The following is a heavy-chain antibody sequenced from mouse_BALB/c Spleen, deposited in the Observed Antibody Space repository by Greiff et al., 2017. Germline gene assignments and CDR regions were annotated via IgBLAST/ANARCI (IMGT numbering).Heavy chain of an antibody. CDR3: ARGVQGAMDY. D-gene: IGHD3-2*02. CDR2: IDPANGNT. CDR1: GFNIKDTY. J-gene: IGHJ4*01. Sequence: EVMLVESGAELVKPGASVKLSCTASGFNIKDTYMHWVKQRPEQGLEWIGRIDPANGNTKYDPKFQGKATITADTSSNTAYLQLSSLTSEDTAVYYCARGVQGAMDYWGQGTSVTVSS. V-gene: IGHV14-3*02.